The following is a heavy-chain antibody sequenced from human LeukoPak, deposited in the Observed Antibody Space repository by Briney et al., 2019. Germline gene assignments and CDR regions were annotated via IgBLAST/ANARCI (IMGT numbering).Heavy chain of an antibody. D-gene: IGHD4-23*01. J-gene: IGHJ4*02. CDR2: IYYSGST. CDR3: ARPYGGNSGQDY. CDR1: GGSISSSSYY. V-gene: IGHV4-39*01. Sequence: SETLSLTCTVSGGSISSSSYYWGWIRQPPGKGLGWIGSIYYSGSTYYNPSLKSRVTISVDTSKNQFSLKLSSVTAADTAVYYCARPYGGNSGQDYWGQGTLVTVSS.